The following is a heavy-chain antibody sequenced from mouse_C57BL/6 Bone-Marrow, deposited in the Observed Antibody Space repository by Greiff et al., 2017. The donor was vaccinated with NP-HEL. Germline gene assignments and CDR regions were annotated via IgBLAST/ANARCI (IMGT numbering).Heavy chain of an antibody. CDR2: ISYSGST. Sequence: EVKVVESGPGLAKPSQTLSLSCSVTGYSITSDYWNWIRKFPGHKLEYMGYISYSGSTYYNPSLKSRISITRDTSKNQYYLQLNSVTTEDAATYYGGRMDDDGGGGLDYWGQGTTLTVSS. CDR3: GRMDDDGGGGLDY. V-gene: IGHV3-8*01. J-gene: IGHJ2*01. D-gene: IGHD2-4*01. CDR1: GYSITSDY.